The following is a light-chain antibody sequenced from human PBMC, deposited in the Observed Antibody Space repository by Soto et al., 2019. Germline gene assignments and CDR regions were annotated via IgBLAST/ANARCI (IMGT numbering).Light chain of an antibody. CDR1: QSISSW. V-gene: IGKV1-5*01. J-gene: IGKJ1*01. CDR2: AAS. Sequence: DIQMTQSPSTLSASVGDRGTITCRASQSISSWLAWYQQKPGKAPKLLIYAASTLQSGVPPRCSGSASGTDFTLTISCLKSEDFATYYCQQYYSFPPPFGQGTKVDIK. CDR3: QQYYSFPPP.